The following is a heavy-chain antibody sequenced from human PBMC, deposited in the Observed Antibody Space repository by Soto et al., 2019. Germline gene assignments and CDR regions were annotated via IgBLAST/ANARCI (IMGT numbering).Heavy chain of an antibody. CDR1: GYAFTTYG. CDR3: SRLAGHVSGSRRFDF. J-gene: IGHJ4*02. V-gene: IGHV1-18*01. D-gene: IGHD3-10*01. CDR2: IVADSGNT. Sequence: QVQLMQSGAELTKPGASVKVSCETSGYAFTTYGLSWVRQAPGQGLEWMAWIVADSGNTIYAQKFQCRVTTYRYTSTNTAYMELRSLVSDYSALYYCSRLAGHVSGSRRFDFWGQGTLVSVSS.